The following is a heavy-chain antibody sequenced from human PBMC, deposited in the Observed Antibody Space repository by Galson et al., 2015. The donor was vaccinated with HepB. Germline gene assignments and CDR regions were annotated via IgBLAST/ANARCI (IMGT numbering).Heavy chain of an antibody. CDR2: ITDDGSNT. Sequence: SLRLSCAASGFTFSSYGMRWVRQAPGKGLEWVAVITDDGSNTYYADSVKGRFTISRDNSKNTLYLQMNSLRAEDTAVYYCAKGKFSSGWLHYYYDGMDVWGQGTTVTVSS. D-gene: IGHD6-19*01. V-gene: IGHV3-30*18. CDR3: AKGKFSSGWLHYYYDGMDV. J-gene: IGHJ6*02. CDR1: GFTFSSYG.